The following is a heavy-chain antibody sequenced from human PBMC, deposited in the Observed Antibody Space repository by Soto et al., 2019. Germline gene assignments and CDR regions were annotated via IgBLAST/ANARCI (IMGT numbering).Heavy chain of an antibody. CDR1: GFTFRTYA. V-gene: IGHV3-23*01. J-gene: IGHJ6*02. Sequence: PVGSLRLSCAASGFTFRTYAMSWVRQAPGKGLEWVSATSGSGGSTYYADSVKGRFTISRDNSKNTLYLQMNSLRAEDTAVYYCAKDQGRAYYDFWSGYYHYYGMDVWGQGTTVTVSS. D-gene: IGHD3-3*01. CDR2: TSGSGGST. CDR3: AKDQGRAYYDFWSGYYHYYGMDV.